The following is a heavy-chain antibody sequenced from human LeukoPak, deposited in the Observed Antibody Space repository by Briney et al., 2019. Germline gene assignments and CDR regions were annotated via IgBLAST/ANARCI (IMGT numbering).Heavy chain of an antibody. J-gene: IGHJ5*02. CDR2: ISYDGSNK. CDR1: GFTFSSYG. V-gene: IGHV3-30*18. D-gene: IGHD6-19*01. Sequence: GGSLRLSCAASGFTFSSYGMHWVRQAPGKGPEWVAVISYDGSNKYYADSVKGRFTISRDNSKNTLYLQMNSLRAEDTAVYYCAKMPRYSSGWYRFDPWGQGTLVTVSS. CDR3: AKMPRYSSGWYRFDP.